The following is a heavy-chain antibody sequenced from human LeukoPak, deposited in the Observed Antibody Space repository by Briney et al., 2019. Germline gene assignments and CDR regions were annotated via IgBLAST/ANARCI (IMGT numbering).Heavy chain of an antibody. CDR2: INHSGST. CDR1: DGSFSGYY. D-gene: IGHD3-22*01. V-gene: IGHV4-34*01. Sequence: SETLSLTCAVYDGSFSGYYWSWIRQPPGKGLEWIGEINHSGSTNYNPSLKSRVTISVDTSKNQFSLKLTSVTAADTAVYYCARSSEGRYYYDSSGYSYYYYYMDVWGKGTTVTISS. CDR3: ARSSEGRYYYDSSGYSYYYYYMDV. J-gene: IGHJ6*03.